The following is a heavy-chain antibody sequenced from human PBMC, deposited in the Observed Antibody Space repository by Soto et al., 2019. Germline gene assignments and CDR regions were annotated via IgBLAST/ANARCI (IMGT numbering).Heavy chain of an antibody. CDR3: ARTVGTTQTAFDY. Sequence: SETLSLTCTVSGGSISSSPCYWGWISQPPGKGLEWIGTISYSGSTYNNPSLKSRVTISVDTSKNQFSLKLSSVTAADTAVYYCARTVGTTQTAFDYWGQGTLVTVSS. D-gene: IGHD1-26*01. CDR1: GGSISSSPCY. CDR2: ISYSGST. J-gene: IGHJ4*02. V-gene: IGHV4-39*01.